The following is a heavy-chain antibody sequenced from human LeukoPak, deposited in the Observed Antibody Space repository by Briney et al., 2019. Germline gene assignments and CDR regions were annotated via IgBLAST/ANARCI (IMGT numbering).Heavy chain of an antibody. CDR3: ARVNRALDS. CDR2: INPNSGGT. CDR1: GYTFTGYY. Sequence: GASVKVSCKASGYTFTGYYMHWVRQAPGQGLEWMGWINPNSGGTNYAQKFQDRVIMTRDTSIRTAYMELGSLRSDDTAVYYCARVNRALDSWGQGTLVTVSS. V-gene: IGHV1-2*02. J-gene: IGHJ4*02.